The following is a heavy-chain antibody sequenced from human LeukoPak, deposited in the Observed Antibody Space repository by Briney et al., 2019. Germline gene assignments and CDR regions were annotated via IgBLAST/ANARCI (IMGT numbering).Heavy chain of an antibody. CDR1: GFTFSDYY. Sequence: GGSLRLSCAASGFTFSDYYMSWIRQAPGKGLEWVSCISSSGSTIYYADSVKGRFTISRDNAKNSLYLQMNSLRAEDTAVYYCAKDRSIVVVPAAIPKGDFDYWGQGTLVTVSS. J-gene: IGHJ4*02. CDR3: AKDRSIVVVPAAIPKGDFDY. V-gene: IGHV3-11*01. D-gene: IGHD2-2*02. CDR2: ISSSGSTI.